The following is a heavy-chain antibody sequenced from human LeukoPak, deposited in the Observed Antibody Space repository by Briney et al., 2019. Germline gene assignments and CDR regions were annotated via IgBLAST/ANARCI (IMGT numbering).Heavy chain of an antibody. CDR1: GFTFSSYD. D-gene: IGHD5-24*01. Sequence: GGSLRLSCAASGFTFSSYDMHWARQATGKGLEWVSAIGTAGDTYYPGSVKGRFTVSRENAKNSLYLQMNSLRAGDTAVYYCARVRDGYLYYFDYWAREPWSPSPQ. J-gene: IGHJ4*02. V-gene: IGHV3-13*01. CDR3: ARVRDGYLYYFDY. CDR2: IGTAGDT.